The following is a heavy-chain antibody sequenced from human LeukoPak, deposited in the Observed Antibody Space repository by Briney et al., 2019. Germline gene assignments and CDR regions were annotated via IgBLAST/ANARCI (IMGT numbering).Heavy chain of an antibody. CDR3: ARARGFLEWLLPDY. J-gene: IGHJ4*02. Sequence: PSETLSLTCTVSGGSISSSSYYWGWIRQPPGKGLEWIGSIYYSGSTYYNPSLKSRVTISVDTSKNQFSLKLSSVTAADTAVYYCARARGFLEWLLPDYWGQGTLVTVSS. D-gene: IGHD3-3*01. V-gene: IGHV4-39*07. CDR1: GGSISSSSYY. CDR2: IYYSGST.